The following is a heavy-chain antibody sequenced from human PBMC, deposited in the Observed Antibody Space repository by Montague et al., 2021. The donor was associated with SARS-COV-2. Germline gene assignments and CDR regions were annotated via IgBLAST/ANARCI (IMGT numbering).Heavy chain of an antibody. CDR3: ARDCYDYGSGSYQRWFDP. CDR1: GGSISGSSYY. Sequence: SETLSLTCTVSGGSISGSSYYWGWIRQPSGKVLEWIGNIYYSGNTYYKPSLKSRVTISVDTSKNQFSLKLSSVTAADTAVYYCARDCYDYGSGSYQRWFDPWGQGTLVTVSS. V-gene: IGHV4-39*02. J-gene: IGHJ5*02. D-gene: IGHD3-10*01. CDR2: IYYSGNT.